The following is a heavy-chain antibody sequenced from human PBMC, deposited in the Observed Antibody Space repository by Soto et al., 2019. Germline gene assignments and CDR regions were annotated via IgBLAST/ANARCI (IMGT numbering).Heavy chain of an antibody. CDR3: ARDEYSSSWSNYYYYGMDV. J-gene: IGHJ6*02. CDR1: GGSISSYY. V-gene: IGHV4-4*07. Sequence: SETLSLTCTVSGGSISSYYWRWLRQPAGKGLEWIGRIYTSGSTNYNPSLKSRVTMSVDTSKNQFSLKLSSVTAADTAVYYCARDEYSSSWSNYYYYGMDVWGQGTTVTVSS. CDR2: IYTSGST. D-gene: IGHD6-13*01.